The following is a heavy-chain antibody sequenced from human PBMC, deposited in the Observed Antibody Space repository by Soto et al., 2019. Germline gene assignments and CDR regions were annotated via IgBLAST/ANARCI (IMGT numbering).Heavy chain of an antibody. CDR2: ISYDGSNK. V-gene: IGHV3-30-3*01. D-gene: IGHD3-3*01. CDR3: ARDPPSIPIFGVVASDY. CDR1: GFTFSSYA. J-gene: IGHJ4*02. Sequence: QVQLVESGGGVVQPGRSLRLSCAASGFTFSSYAMHWVRQAPGKGLEWVAVISYDGSNKYYADSVKGRFTISRDNSKNTLYLQMHSLRAEDTAVYYCARDPPSIPIFGVVASDYWGQGTLVTVSS.